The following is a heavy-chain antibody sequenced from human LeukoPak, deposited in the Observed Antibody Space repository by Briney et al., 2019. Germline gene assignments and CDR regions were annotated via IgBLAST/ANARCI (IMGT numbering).Heavy chain of an antibody. D-gene: IGHD3-16*01. V-gene: IGHV1-18*01. CDR1: GYTFTSYD. Sequence: ASVKVSCKASGYTFTSYDINWVRQAPGQGLEWMGWISAYNGNTNYAQKLQGRVTMTTDTSTSTAYMELRSLRSDDTAVYYCARESGGVRTHAFDIWGQGTMVTVSS. CDR3: ARESGGVRTHAFDI. CDR2: ISAYNGNT. J-gene: IGHJ3*02.